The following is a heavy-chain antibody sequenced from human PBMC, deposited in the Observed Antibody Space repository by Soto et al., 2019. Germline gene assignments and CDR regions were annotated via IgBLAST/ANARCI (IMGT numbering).Heavy chain of an antibody. CDR1: GCTFTRYS. CDR3: ARESEDLPSNFDY. Sequence: PXGSLRLSCSAAGCTFTRYSMSWVCQAPGKGLEWVSSISSTTNYIYYGDSMKGRFTISRDNAKNSLYLEMNSLRAEDTAVYYCARESEDLPSNFDYRRQGPLGTVSS. CDR2: ISSTTNYI. D-gene: IGHD2-15*01. V-gene: IGHV3-21*06. J-gene: IGHJ4*02.